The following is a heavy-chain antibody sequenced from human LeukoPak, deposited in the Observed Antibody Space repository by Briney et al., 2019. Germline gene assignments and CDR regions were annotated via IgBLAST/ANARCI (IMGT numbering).Heavy chain of an antibody. V-gene: IGHV3-21*01. CDR1: GFXFSSYS. J-gene: IGHJ4*02. CDR3: ARDVDTAMVFDY. CDR2: ISSSSSYI. Sequence: PGGSLRLSCAASGFXFSSYSINWVRQAPGKGLEWVSPISSSSSYIYYADSAKGRFTISRDNAKNSLYLQMNSLRAEDTAVYYCARDVDTAMVFDYWGQGTLVTVSS. D-gene: IGHD5-18*01.